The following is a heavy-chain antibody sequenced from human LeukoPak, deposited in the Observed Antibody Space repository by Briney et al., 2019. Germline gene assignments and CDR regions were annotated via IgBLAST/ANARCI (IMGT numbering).Heavy chain of an antibody. Sequence: PSETLSLTCAVYGGSFSGYYWSWIRQPPGKGLEWIGEINHSGSTNYNPSLKSRVTISVDTSKNQSSLKLSSVTAADTAVYYCARIGIAARWFDPWGQGTLVTVSS. CDR2: INHSGST. J-gene: IGHJ5*02. D-gene: IGHD6-6*01. CDR3: ARIGIAARWFDP. V-gene: IGHV4-34*01. CDR1: GGSFSGYY.